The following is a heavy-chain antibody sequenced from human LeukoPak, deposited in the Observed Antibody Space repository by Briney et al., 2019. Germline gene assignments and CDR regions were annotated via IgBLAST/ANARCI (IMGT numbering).Heavy chain of an antibody. D-gene: IGHD5-24*01. CDR1: GFTFSSYW. J-gene: IGHJ4*02. V-gene: IGHV3-7*01. CDR3: ARDWARNIEMAQDLDY. CDR2: INHNGNVN. Sequence: PGGSLRLSCAASGFTFSSYWMNWARQAPGKGLEWVASINHNGNVNYYVDSVKGRFTISRDNAKNTLYLQMNSLRAEDTAVYYCARDWARNIEMAQDLDYWGQGTLVTVSS.